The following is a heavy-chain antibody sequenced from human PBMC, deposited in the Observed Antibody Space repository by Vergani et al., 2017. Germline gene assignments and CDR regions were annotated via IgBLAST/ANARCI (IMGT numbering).Heavy chain of an antibody. V-gene: IGHV4-30-4*08. CDR3: ARDHFRYYYGSGSYYHEAFDI. D-gene: IGHD3-10*01. CDR2: IYYSGST. J-gene: IGHJ3*02. Sequence: QVQLQESGPGLVKPSQTLSLTCTVSGGSISSGDYYWSWLRQPPGKGLEWIGYIYYSGSTYYNPSLKSRVTISVDTSKNQFSLKLSSVTAADTAVYYCARDHFRYYYGSGSYYHEAFDIWDQGTMVTVSS. CDR1: GGSISSGDYY.